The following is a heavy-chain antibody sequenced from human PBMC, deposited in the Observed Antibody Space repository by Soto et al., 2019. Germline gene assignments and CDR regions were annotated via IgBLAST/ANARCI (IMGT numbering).Heavy chain of an antibody. CDR2: ISYDGSNK. Sequence: GGSLRLSCAASGFTFSSYGMHWVRQAPGKGLEWVAVISYDGSNKYYADSVKGRFTISRDNSKNTLYLQMNSLRAEDTAVYYCAKLTGRYCSGGSCYGGFAYEGQGTLVTVSS. CDR3: AKLTGRYCSGGSCYGGFAY. CDR1: GFTFSSYG. D-gene: IGHD2-15*01. V-gene: IGHV3-30*18. J-gene: IGHJ4*02.